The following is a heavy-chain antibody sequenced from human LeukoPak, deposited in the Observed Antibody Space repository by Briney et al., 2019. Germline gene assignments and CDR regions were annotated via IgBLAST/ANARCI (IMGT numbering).Heavy chain of an antibody. D-gene: IGHD3-10*01. CDR1: GFTFSSYG. CDR2: ISYDGSTK. V-gene: IGHV3-30*18. CDR3: AKDSLWFGELSWFDP. Sequence: PGRSLRLSCAASGFTFSSYGMHWVRQAPGKGLEWVAVISYDGSTKYYADSVKGRLTISRDNSKNTLYLQMNSLRAEDTAVYYCAKDSLWFGELSWFDPWGQGTLVTVSS. J-gene: IGHJ5*02.